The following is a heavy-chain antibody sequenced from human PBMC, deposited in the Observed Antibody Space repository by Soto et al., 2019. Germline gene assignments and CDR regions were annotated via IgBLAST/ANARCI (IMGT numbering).Heavy chain of an antibody. V-gene: IGHV3-23*01. Sequence: EVQLLESGGGLIQPGGSLRLSCEASGFTFSNYGMTWVRLAPGKGLEWVSTISGSGGRTFYADPVKGRFTISRDNSKNTLHLQMNSLRAENTAVYYCAKEMIASTLADFFDYWGQGTLVTGSS. D-gene: IGHD2-21*01. CDR3: AKEMIASTLADFFDY. CDR1: GFTFSNYG. CDR2: ISGSGGRT. J-gene: IGHJ4*02.